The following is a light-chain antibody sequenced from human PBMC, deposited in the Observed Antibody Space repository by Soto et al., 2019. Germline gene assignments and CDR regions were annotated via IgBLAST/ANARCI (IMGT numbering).Light chain of an antibody. CDR2: EVT. J-gene: IGLJ3*02. V-gene: IGLV2-8*01. Sequence: QSVLTQPPSASGSPGQSVTISCTGTSSDVGGYNYVSWYQQYPGRAPKLMNYEVTKRPSGVPDRFSGSKSGNTASLTVSGLQAEDEADYYCSSYAASNNFYFVFGGGTKLTVL. CDR1: SSDVGGYNY. CDR3: SSYAASNNFYFV.